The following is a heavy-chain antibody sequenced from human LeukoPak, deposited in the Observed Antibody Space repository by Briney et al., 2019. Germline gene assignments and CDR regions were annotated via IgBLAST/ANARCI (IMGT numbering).Heavy chain of an antibody. J-gene: IGHJ4*02. D-gene: IGHD6-13*01. CDR3: ASNPGYSSSWEEYYFDY. Sequence: GGSLRLSCAASGFTFSSYAMHWVRQAPGKGLEWVAVISYDGSNKYYAVSVKGRFTISRDNSKNTLYLQMNSLRAEDTAVYYCASNPGYSSSWEEYYFDYWGQGTLVTVSS. V-gene: IGHV3-30-3*01. CDR2: ISYDGSNK. CDR1: GFTFSSYA.